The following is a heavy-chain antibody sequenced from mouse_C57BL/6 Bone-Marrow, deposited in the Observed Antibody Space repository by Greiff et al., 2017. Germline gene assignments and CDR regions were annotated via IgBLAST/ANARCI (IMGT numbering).Heavy chain of an antibody. CDR3: TTWNLLLRYLDY. Sequence: VQLQQSGAELVRPGASVKLSCTASGFNIKDDYMHWVKQRPEQGLEWIGWIDPENGDTEYASKFQGKATITADTSSITAYLQLSSLTSEDTAVYYCTTWNLLLRYLDYWGQGTTLTVSS. J-gene: IGHJ2*01. V-gene: IGHV14-4*01. CDR2: IDPENGDT. CDR1: GFNIKDDY. D-gene: IGHD1-1*01.